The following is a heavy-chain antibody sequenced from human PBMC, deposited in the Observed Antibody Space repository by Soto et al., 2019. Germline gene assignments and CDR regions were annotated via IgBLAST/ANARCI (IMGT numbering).Heavy chain of an antibody. Sequence: SXPTLVNPTQTLTLTCTFSGFSLSTSGVGVGWIRQPPGKALEWLALIYWNDGKRYSPSLKSRLTITKDTSKNQVVLTMTNMDPVDTATYYCAQNNYSSSWYFESGWFYSWGQGTLVTVSS. D-gene: IGHD6-13*01. V-gene: IGHV2-5*01. CDR3: AQNNYSSSWYFESGWFYS. J-gene: IGHJ5*01. CDR2: IYWNDGK. CDR1: GFSLSTSGVG.